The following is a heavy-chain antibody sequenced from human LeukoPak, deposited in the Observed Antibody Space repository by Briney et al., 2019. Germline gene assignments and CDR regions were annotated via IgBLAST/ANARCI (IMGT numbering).Heavy chain of an antibody. CDR1: GYTFTHQW. D-gene: IGHD3-10*01. CDR3: ARHSDVIGAI. Sequence: GESLKISCEASGYTFTHQWIGWVRQMAGRGLEWVGIIYPRDSDTRYSPSFQGHVTISADTSINTAYLEWSSVEASDTAMYYCARHSDVIGAIWGQGTLVTVSP. J-gene: IGHJ4*02. V-gene: IGHV5-51*01. CDR2: IYPRDSDT.